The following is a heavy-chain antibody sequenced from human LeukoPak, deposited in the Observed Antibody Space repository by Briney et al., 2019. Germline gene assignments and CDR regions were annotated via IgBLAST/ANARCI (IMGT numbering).Heavy chain of an antibody. J-gene: IGHJ4*02. Sequence: PGGSLRLSCAASGFTFSSSDMHWVRQPTGKGLEWVSAIGTIGDTYYPGSVKGRFTISRDNSKNTLYLEVISLTADDTAVYYCAKDDAWLRFGEWSQGTLVTVSS. CDR3: AKDDAWLRFGE. D-gene: IGHD3-10*01. CDR1: GFTFSSSD. V-gene: IGHV3-13*01. CDR2: IGTIGDT.